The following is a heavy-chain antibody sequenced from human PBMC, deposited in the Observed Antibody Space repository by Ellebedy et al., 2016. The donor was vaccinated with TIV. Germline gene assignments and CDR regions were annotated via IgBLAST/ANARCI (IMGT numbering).Heavy chain of an antibody. CDR3: ARMRPPRDVDY. D-gene: IGHD3-10*01. CDR1: RGPFSGYY. V-gene: IGHV4-34*01. J-gene: IGHJ4*02. Sequence: SETLSLTCAVYRGPFSGYYWSWIRQPPGKGLEWIGEINHSGSTNYNPSLKSRVTVSVDTSKNQFSLKLSSLTAADTAIYYCARMRPPRDVDYWGQGTLVTVSS. CDR2: INHSGST.